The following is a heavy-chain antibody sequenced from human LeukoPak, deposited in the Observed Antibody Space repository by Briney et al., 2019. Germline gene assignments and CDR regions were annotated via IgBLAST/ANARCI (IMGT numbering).Heavy chain of an antibody. CDR1: GGSISSSNW. CDR2: IYHSGST. CDR3: ARGHSSPGGYYFDY. J-gene: IGHJ4*02. D-gene: IGHD6-13*01. Sequence: SETLSLTCAVSGGSISSSNWWSWVRQPPGKGLEWIGEIYHSGSTNYNPSLKSRVTISVDTSKNQFSLKLSSVTAADTAVYYCARGHSSPGGYYFDYWGQGTLVTVSS. V-gene: IGHV4-4*02.